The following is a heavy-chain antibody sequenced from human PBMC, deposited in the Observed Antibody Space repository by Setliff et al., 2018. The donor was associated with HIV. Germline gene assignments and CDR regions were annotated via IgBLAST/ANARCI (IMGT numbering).Heavy chain of an antibody. V-gene: IGHV4-59*10. CDR3: ARVGYHGSGRYSFDY. CDR2: IHTSGST. D-gene: IGHD3-10*01. Sequence: KPSETLSLTCAVYGGSFSGYYWSWIRQPAGKGLEWIGHIHTSGSTKYNPSLKSRVTISADTSKNQFSLNLSSVTAAETAVYYCARVGYHGSGRYSFDYWGQGTLVTVSS. J-gene: IGHJ4*02. CDR1: GGSFSGYY.